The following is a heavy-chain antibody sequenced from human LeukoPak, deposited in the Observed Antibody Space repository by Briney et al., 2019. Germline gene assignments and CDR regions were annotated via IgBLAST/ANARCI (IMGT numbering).Heavy chain of an antibody. CDR1: GFTFSSYA. CDR2: ISYDGSNK. V-gene: IGHV3-30-3*01. D-gene: IGHD3-16*01. CDR3: AREGGGWPTYYYYYGMDV. Sequence: PGRSLRLSCAASGFTFSSYAMHWVRQAPGKGLEWVAVISYDGSNKYYADSVKGRFTISRDNSKNTRYLQMNSLRAEDTAVYYCAREGGGWPTYYYYYGMDVWGQGTTVTVSS. J-gene: IGHJ6*02.